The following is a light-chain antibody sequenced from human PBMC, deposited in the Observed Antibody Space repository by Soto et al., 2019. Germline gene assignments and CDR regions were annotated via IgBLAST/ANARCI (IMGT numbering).Light chain of an antibody. Sequence: DIQMTQSPSTLSASVGDRVTITCRASQSISSWLAWYQQKPGKAPKLLIYDASSLESGVPSRFSGSGSGTEFTLTISSLQPDDFATYYCQQYNSPITFGQGTRLAIK. J-gene: IGKJ5*01. CDR3: QQYNSPIT. CDR1: QSISSW. CDR2: DAS. V-gene: IGKV1-5*01.